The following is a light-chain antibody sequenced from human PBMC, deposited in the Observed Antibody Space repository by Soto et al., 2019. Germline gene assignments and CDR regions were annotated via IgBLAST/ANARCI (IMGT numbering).Light chain of an antibody. J-gene: IGLJ1*01. CDR3: SSFTGSNYV. CDR1: ISDVGGYNF. V-gene: IGLV2-14*03. CDR2: DVS. Sequence: QSVLTQPASVSGSPGQSITISFTGTISDVGGYNFVSWYQQYPGKAHKFMNYDVSNRPSGGSNTFTCSKSGNTASLTIFVLQAEDEADYYCSSFTGSNYVFGTGTKVTVL.